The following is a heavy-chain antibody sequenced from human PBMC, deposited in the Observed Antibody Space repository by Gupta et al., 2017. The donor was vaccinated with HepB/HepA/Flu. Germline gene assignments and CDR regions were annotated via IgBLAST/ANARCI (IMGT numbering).Heavy chain of an antibody. V-gene: IGHV3-9*01. Sequence: EVQLVESGGGLVQPGRSLRLSCAASGFTFDDYAMHWVRQAPGKGLEWVSGISWNSVSIGYADSGKGRFTISKDNAKNSLYVQMNSLRAEETALYYCAKDVAAGTGEHYFGDGGQGTMVTVFS. D-gene: IGHD6-13*01. CDR1: GFTFDDYA. CDR3: AKDVAAGTGEHYFGD. CDR2: ISWNSVSI. J-gene: IGHJ4*02.